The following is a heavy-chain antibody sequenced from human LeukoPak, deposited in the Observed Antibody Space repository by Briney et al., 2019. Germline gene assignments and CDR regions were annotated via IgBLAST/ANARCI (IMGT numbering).Heavy chain of an antibody. V-gene: IGHV1-69*05. CDR3: ARGYFDWLSLDY. CDR2: IIPIFGTA. CDR1: GGTFSSYA. Sequence: ASVKVSCKASGGTFSSYAISWVRQAPGQGLEWMGGIIPIFGTANYAQKFQGRVTITTDESTSTAYMELSSLRSEDTAVYHCARGYFDWLSLDYWGQGTLVTVSS. J-gene: IGHJ4*02. D-gene: IGHD3-9*01.